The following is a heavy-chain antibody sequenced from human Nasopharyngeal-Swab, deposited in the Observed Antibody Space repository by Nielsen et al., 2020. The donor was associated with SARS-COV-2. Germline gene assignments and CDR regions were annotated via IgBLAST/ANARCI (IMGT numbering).Heavy chain of an antibody. CDR2: IFSNDEK. J-gene: IGHJ3*02. CDR3: ARIPVGYSSGWIFAFDI. D-gene: IGHD6-19*01. Sequence: SGPTLVKPTQTLTLTCNFSGFSLSTSGVGVSWIRQPPGKALEWLAHIFSNDEKSYSTSLKSRLTISKDTSKSQVVLTMTNMDPVDTATYYCARIPVGYSSGWIFAFDIWGQGTMVTVSS. V-gene: IGHV2-26*01. CDR1: GFSLSTSGVG.